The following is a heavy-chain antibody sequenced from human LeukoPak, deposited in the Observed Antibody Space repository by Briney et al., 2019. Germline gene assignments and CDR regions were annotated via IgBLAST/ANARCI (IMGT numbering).Heavy chain of an antibody. CDR2: IDKKDKGYATAR. V-gene: IGHV3-73*01. CDR3: TRDSGTYNWFDP. D-gene: IGHD1-26*01. CDR1: GFTFSGSA. J-gene: IGHJ5*02. Sequence: GGSLRLSCASSGFTFSGSAIHGVRQSSGKGREWVRQIDKKDKGYATARAYAASVKDSLTISRDDSINTAYLQIKSLKHEGTALYYCTRDSGTYNWFDPWGQGTLVIVSS.